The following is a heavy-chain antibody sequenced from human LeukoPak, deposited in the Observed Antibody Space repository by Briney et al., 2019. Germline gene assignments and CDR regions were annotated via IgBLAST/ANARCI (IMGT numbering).Heavy chain of an antibody. J-gene: IGHJ6*02. Sequence: SVKVSCKASGGTFSSYAISWVRQAPGQGLEWMGGIIPIFGTANYAQKFQGRVTITADESTSTAYMELSSLRSEDTAVYYCARYCSSTSCYYYYGMDVWGQGTTVTVSS. CDR1: GGTFSSYA. V-gene: IGHV1-69*01. D-gene: IGHD2-2*01. CDR3: ARYCSSTSCYYYYGMDV. CDR2: IIPIFGTA.